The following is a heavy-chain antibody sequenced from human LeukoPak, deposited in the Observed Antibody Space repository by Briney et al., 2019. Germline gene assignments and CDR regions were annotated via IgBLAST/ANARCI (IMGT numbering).Heavy chain of an antibody. CDR2: ISSSGSTI. CDR3: ASGLRFFEWLGAFDI. CDR1: GFTFSDYY. D-gene: IGHD3-3*01. J-gene: IGHJ3*02. V-gene: IGHV3-11*04. Sequence: GGSLRLSCAASGFTFSDYYMSWIRQAPGKGLEWVSYISSSGSTIYYADSVKGRFTISRDNAKNSLYLQMNSLRAEDTAVYYCASGLRFFEWLGAFDIWGQGTMVTVSS.